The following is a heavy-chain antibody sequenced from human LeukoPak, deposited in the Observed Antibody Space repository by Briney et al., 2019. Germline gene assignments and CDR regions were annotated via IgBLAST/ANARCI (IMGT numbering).Heavy chain of an antibody. D-gene: IGHD6-19*01. Sequence: ASVKVSCKASGYTFTGYYMHWVRQAPGQGLEWMGRINPNSGGTNYAQKFQGRVTMTRDTSTSTVYMELSSLRSEDTAVYYCARDFRSAVAGLFDYWGQGTLVTVSS. V-gene: IGHV1-2*06. CDR2: INPNSGGT. CDR3: ARDFRSAVAGLFDY. J-gene: IGHJ4*02. CDR1: GYTFTGYY.